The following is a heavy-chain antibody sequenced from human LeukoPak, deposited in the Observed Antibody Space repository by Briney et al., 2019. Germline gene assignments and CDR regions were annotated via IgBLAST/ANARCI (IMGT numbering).Heavy chain of an antibody. CDR3: AREPPGCSSTSCYTSDYYYGMDV. Sequence: ASVKVSCKASGYTFTSYYMHWVRQAPGQGLEWMGIINPSGGSTSYAQKFQGRVTMTRDTSISTAYMELSRLRSDDTAVYYCAREPPGCSSTSCYTSDYYYGMDVWGQGTTVAVSS. V-gene: IGHV1-46*01. CDR1: GYTFTSYY. D-gene: IGHD2-2*02. J-gene: IGHJ6*02. CDR2: INPSGGST.